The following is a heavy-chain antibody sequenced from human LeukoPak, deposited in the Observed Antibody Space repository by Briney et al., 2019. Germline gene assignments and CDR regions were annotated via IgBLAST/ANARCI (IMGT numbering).Heavy chain of an antibody. CDR3: ARDQYYYDSSGYYYVGYYYYGMDV. D-gene: IGHD3-22*01. CDR1: GGSVSSGSYY. J-gene: IGHJ6*02. CDR2: IYYSGST. Sequence: PSETLSLTCTVSGGSVSSGSYYWSWIRQPPGKGLEWIGYIYYSGSTNYNPSLKSRVTISVDTSKNQFSLKLSSVTAADTAVYYCARDQYYYDSSGYYYVGYYYYGMDVWGQGTTVTVSS. V-gene: IGHV4-61*01.